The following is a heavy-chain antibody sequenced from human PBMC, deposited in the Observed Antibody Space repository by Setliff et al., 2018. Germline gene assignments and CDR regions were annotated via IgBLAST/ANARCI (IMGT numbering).Heavy chain of an antibody. CDR1: GFTFSNAW. CDR2: IKSKTDGGTT. CDR3: TTTISEDYDYGENEGVYYYYYYMDV. J-gene: IGHJ6*03. V-gene: IGHV3-15*01. D-gene: IGHD4-17*01. Sequence: GGSLRLSCAASGFTFSNAWMSWVRQAPGKGLEWVGRIKSKTDGGTTDYAAPVKGRFTISRDDSKNTLYLQMNSLKTEDTAVYYCTTTISEDYDYGENEGVYYYYYYMDVWGKGTTVTVSS.